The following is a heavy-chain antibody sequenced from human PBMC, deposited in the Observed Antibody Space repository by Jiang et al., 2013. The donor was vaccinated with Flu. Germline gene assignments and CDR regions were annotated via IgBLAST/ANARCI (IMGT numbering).Heavy chain of an antibody. Sequence: ELLKPSETLSLTCAVYGGSFSGYYWSWIRQPPGKGLEWIGEINHSGSTNYNPSLKSRVTISVDTSKNQFSLKLSSVTAADTAVYYCARRVGATKTTLKFDYWGQGTLVTGLL. CDR2: INHSGST. CDR1: GGSFSGYY. D-gene: IGHD1-26*01. CDR3: ARRVGATKTTLKFDY. J-gene: IGHJ4*02. V-gene: IGHV4-34*01.